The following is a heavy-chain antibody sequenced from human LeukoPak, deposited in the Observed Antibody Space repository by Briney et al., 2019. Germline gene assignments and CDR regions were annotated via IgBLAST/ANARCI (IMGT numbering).Heavy chain of an antibody. V-gene: IGHV3-20*04. CDR2: MNTNGTRA. CDR3: ARALYDSSGYCLGFDY. CDR1: GFNFGDYD. D-gene: IGHD3-22*01. Sequence: RTGGSLRLSCVYSGFNFGDYDMNWVRQVPGKGLEWVSGMNTNGTRAGYADSVKGRLTISRANAKNSLYLQMNSLRTEDTALYYCARALYDSSGYCLGFDYWGQGILVTVSS. J-gene: IGHJ4*02.